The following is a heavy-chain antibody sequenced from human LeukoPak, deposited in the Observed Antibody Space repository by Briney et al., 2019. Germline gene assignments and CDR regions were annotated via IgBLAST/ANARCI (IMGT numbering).Heavy chain of an antibody. D-gene: IGHD3-3*01. V-gene: IGHV5-51*01. CDR3: ASFWMAKYGDDAFDI. CDR2: IYPGDSDT. J-gene: IGHJ3*02. Sequence: GESLKSSCKGSGYSFTSYWIGWVRQMPGKGLEWMGIIYPGDSDTRYSPSFQGQVTISADKSISTAYLQWSSLKASDTAMYYCASFWMAKYGDDAFDIWGQGTMVTVSS. CDR1: GYSFTSYW.